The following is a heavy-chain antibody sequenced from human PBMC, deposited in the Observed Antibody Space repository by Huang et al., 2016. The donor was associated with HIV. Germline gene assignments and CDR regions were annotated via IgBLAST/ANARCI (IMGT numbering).Heavy chain of an antibody. CDR2: MNPNTGNT. J-gene: IGHJ4*02. Sequence: QVHLVQSGAEVKKPGASVKVSCKASGYTFTNYDINWVRQAPGRGLEWMGGMNPNTGNTGFGKSFQGRGTMTRKTSITTAYMELTSLTSEDTAVYYCARSAYGDLDYWGLGTLVSVSS. CDR1: GYTFTNYD. V-gene: IGHV1-8*02. D-gene: IGHD4-17*01. CDR3: ARSAYGDLDY.